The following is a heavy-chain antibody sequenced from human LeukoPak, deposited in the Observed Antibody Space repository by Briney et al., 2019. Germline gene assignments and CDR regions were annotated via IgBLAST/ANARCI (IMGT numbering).Heavy chain of an antibody. J-gene: IGHJ3*01. CDR1: TYSFTKYL. D-gene: IGHD5-18*01. V-gene: IGHV5-51*01. Sequence: GESLKISCKASTYSFTKYLIAWVRHMPGKGLEWMGTIYPGDSDTRYNPPFQGHVTISADKSITTAFLQWSSLKASDTAVYYCAKRGQSGYSSGPEGLDLWGQGTMVTVSS. CDR2: IYPGDSDT. CDR3: AKRGQSGYSSGPEGLDL.